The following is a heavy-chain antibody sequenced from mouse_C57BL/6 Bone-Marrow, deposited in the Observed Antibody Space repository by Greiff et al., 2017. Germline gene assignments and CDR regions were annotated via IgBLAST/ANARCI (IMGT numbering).Heavy chain of an antibody. Sequence: VQLQESGAELARPGASVKLSCKASGYTFKSYGISWVKQRTGQGLEWIGEIYTRSGNTYYNEKFKGKATLTADKSSSTAYMELLSLTSEDSSVYFCSRWGRCLGFAYWGQGTLVTVSA. CDR2: IYTRSGNT. J-gene: IGHJ3*01. CDR1: GYTFKSYG. V-gene: IGHV1-81*01. D-gene: IGHD6-1*01. CDR3: SRWGRCLGFAY.